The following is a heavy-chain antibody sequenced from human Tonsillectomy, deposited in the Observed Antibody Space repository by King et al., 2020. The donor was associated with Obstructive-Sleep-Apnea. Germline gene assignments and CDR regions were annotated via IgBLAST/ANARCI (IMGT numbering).Heavy chain of an antibody. Sequence: EVQLVESGGGLVQPGRSLRLSCAASGFSFDDYSMHWVRQAPGKGREWVSGISWNSGSIVYADSVRGRFTIPRDNAKNSLYLQMNSLRAEDTALYYCARDGVMEIYYFYGMDVWGQGTTVTVSS. V-gene: IGHV3-9*01. D-gene: IGHD3-16*01. J-gene: IGHJ6*02. CDR1: GFSFDDYS. CDR3: ARDGVMEIYYFYGMDV. CDR2: ISWNSGSI.